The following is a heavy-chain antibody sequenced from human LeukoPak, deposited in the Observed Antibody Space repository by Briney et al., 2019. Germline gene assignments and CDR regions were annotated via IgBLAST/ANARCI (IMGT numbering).Heavy chain of an antibody. V-gene: IGHV4-39*07. CDR2: IYHSGST. CDR1: GGAINSGANY. J-gene: IGHJ6*03. CDR3: ARTHNAASWGDYMDV. Sequence: SETLSLTCSVSGGAINSGANYWNWIRQPPGKGLEWIGSIYHSGSTYYNPSLKSRVTISVDTSKNQFSLKLSSVTAADTAVYYCARTHNAASWGDYMDVWGKGTTVTVSS. D-gene: IGHD3-16*01.